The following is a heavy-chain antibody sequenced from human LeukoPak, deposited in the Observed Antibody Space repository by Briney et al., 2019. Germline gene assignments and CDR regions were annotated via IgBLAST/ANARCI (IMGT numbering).Heavy chain of an antibody. CDR3: ARGPRSDGPYPAY. CDR1: GYTFINYD. CDR2: MNPNSGNT. Sequence: GASVKVSCQASGYTFINYDINWVRQATGQGLEWMGWMNPNSGNTGYAQKFQGRVTMTRDNSISTAYMELSSLRSEDTAVYYCARGPRSDGPYPAYWGQGTLVTVSS. J-gene: IGHJ4*02. V-gene: IGHV1-8*01. D-gene: IGHD5-24*01.